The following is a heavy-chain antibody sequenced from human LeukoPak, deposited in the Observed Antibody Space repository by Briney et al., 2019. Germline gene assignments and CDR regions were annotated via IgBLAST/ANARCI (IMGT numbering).Heavy chain of an antibody. V-gene: IGHV1-69*05. CDR3: ARGGGIYHEPDY. CDR2: IIPIFGTA. CDR1: GGTFSSYA. Sequence: SVKVSCKASGGTFSSYAISWVRQAPGQGLEWMGGIIPIFGTANYAQKFQGRVTITTDESTSTAYMELSSLRSEDTAVYYCARGGGIYHEPDYWGQGTLVTVSS. J-gene: IGHJ4*02. D-gene: IGHD1-14*01.